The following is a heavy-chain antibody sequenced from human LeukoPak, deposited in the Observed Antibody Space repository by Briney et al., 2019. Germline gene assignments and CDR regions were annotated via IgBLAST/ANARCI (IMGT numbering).Heavy chain of an antibody. D-gene: IGHD2-2*01. Sequence: SVKVSCKASGGTFSSYAISWVRQAPGQGLEWMGGIIPIFGTANYAQKFQGRVTITTDESTSTAYMELSSLRSEDTVVYYCARGSTSLTNHYYMDVWGKGTTVTVSS. CDR1: GGTFSSYA. CDR2: IIPIFGTA. V-gene: IGHV1-69*05. J-gene: IGHJ6*03. CDR3: ARGSTSLTNHYYMDV.